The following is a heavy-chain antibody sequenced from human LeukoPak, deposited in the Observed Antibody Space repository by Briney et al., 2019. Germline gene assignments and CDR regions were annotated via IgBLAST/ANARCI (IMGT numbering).Heavy chain of an antibody. D-gene: IGHD2-2*01. Sequence: PGGSLRLSCAASGFTFSSYGLSWVRQAPGKGLEWVSAISGSGGSTYYADSVKGRFTISRDNSKNTLYLQMNSLRAEDTAVYYCAKTRIVVVPAAPLYFDYWGQGTLVTVSS. V-gene: IGHV3-23*01. CDR1: GFTFSSYG. CDR2: ISGSGGST. CDR3: AKTRIVVVPAAPLYFDY. J-gene: IGHJ4*02.